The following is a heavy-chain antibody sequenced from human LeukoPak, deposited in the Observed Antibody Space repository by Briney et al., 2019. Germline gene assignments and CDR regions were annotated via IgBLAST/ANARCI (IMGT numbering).Heavy chain of an antibody. Sequence: SETLSLTCTVSGGSISSYYWSWIRQPAGKGLEWIGRIYTSGSTNYNPSLKSRVTMSVDTSKNQFSLKLSSVTAADTAVYYCAKIPRSEGRDIAGRYFDYWGQGTLVTVSS. CDR3: AKIPRSEGRDIAGRYFDY. J-gene: IGHJ4*02. V-gene: IGHV4-4*07. CDR1: GGSISSYY. D-gene: IGHD5-12*01. CDR2: IYTSGST.